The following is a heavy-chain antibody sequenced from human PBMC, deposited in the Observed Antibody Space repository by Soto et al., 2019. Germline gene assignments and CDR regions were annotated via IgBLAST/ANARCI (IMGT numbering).Heavy chain of an antibody. CDR1: GYNFANYG. V-gene: IGHV1-18*01. CDR3: ARDAAYNDFWGGVMELYSYNMDV. CDR2: ISAHNGHT. J-gene: IGHJ6*02. Sequence: QVQLVQSEAEVKKPGASLKVSCRASGYNFANYGISWVRQAPGQGLEWMGWISAHNGHTGYAQKVKGRVTMTADTSTSTAYIEMWSLRSDDTAVYYCARDAAYNDFWGGVMELYSYNMDVWGQGTTVTV. D-gene: IGHD3-3*01.